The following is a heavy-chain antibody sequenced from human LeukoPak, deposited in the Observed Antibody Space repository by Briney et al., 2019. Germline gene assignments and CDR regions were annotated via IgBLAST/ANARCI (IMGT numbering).Heavy chain of an antibody. CDR1: GFTFDDYA. Sequence: GGSLRLSCAASGFTFDDYAMHWVRHAPGKGLEWVSGSSWNSGSIGYADSVKGRFTISRDNAKNSLYLQMNSLRAEDTALYYCAKDTDYGDYRPFDAFDIWGQGTMVTVSS. CDR3: AKDTDYGDYRPFDAFDI. V-gene: IGHV3-9*01. CDR2: SSWNSGSI. D-gene: IGHD4-17*01. J-gene: IGHJ3*02.